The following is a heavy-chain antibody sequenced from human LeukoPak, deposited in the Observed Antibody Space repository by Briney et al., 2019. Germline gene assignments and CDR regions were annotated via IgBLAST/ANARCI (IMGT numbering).Heavy chain of an antibody. D-gene: IGHD3-10*01. V-gene: IGHV4-30-4*01. J-gene: IGHJ4*02. CDR3: ARGKLLWFGELEHFDY. CDR2: IYYSGST. Sequence: SETLSLTCTVSGGSISSYYWSWIRQPPGKGLEWIGYIYYSGSTYYNPSLKSRVTISVDTSKNQFSLKLSSVTAADTAVYYCARGKLLWFGELEHFDYWGQGTLVTVSS. CDR1: GGSISSYY.